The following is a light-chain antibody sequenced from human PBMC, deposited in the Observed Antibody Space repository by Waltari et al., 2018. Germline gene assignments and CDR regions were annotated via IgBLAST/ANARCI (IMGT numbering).Light chain of an antibody. V-gene: IGLV3-19*01. Sequence: SSELTQDPAVSVALGQTVRITCQGDSLRSYYASWYQQKPGQAPVLVIYGKNNRPSGIPDRSSGSSSGNTASLTITGAQAEDEADYYCNSRDSSCNHLVFGGGTNLTVL. CDR3: NSRDSSCNHLV. CDR1: SLRSYY. J-gene: IGLJ2*01. CDR2: GKN.